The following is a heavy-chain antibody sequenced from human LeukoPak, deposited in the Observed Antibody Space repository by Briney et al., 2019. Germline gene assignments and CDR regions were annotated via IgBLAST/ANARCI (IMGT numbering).Heavy chain of an antibody. D-gene: IGHD4-23*01. CDR2: IYSSGST. CDR3: ARGGKATVVTM. Sequence: KPSETLSLTCTVSGGSINSYYWSWLRQPAGKGLEWIGRIYSSGSTNYNPSLQSRVSISVDTSKNQFSLKLTSVTAADTAVYYCARGGKATVVTMWGQGILVTVSS. V-gene: IGHV4-4*07. J-gene: IGHJ4*02. CDR1: GGSINSYY.